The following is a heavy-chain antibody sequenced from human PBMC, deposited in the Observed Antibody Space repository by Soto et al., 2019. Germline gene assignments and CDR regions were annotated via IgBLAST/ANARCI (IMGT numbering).Heavy chain of an antibody. J-gene: IGHJ4*02. V-gene: IGHV1-18*01. Sequence: QVQLVQSGAEVKKPGASVKVSCKASGYTFTSYGISWVRQAPGQGLEWMGWISAYNGNTNYAQKLQGRVTMTTDTSTRTAYRELRSLRSDDTAVYYCARDRGYCSGGSCYYFDYWGQGTLVTVSS. CDR1: GYTFTSYG. CDR3: ARDRGYCSGGSCYYFDY. CDR2: ISAYNGNT. D-gene: IGHD2-15*01.